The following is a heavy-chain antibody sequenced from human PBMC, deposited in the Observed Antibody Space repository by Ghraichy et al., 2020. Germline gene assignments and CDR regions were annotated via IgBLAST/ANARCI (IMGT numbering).Heavy chain of an antibody. CDR3: ARWNDYGIRYFDL. Sequence: GGSLRLSCAASGFTVSSNYMSWVRQAPGKGLEWVSVIHSGGSTYYADSVKGRFTISRDNSKNTLYLHMNSLRAEDTAVDYCARWNDYGIRYFDLWGRGTLVTVSS. D-gene: IGHD4-17*01. CDR2: IHSGGST. J-gene: IGHJ2*01. V-gene: IGHV3-53*01. CDR1: GFTVSSNY.